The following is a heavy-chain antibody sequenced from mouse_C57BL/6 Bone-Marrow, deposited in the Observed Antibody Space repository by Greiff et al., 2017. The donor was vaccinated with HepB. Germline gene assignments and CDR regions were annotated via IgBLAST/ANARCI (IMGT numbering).Heavy chain of an antibody. CDR3: VLYYYGSSSWYFDV. CDR2: IYPGSGST. CDR1: GYTFPSYW. D-gene: IGHD1-1*01. J-gene: IGHJ1*03. V-gene: IGHV1-55*01. Sequence: LQQPGAELVKPGASVKMSCKASGYTFPSYWITWVKQRPGQGLEWVGDIYPGSGSTNYNEKFKSKATLTVETSSSTAYMQLSSLTSEDSAVYYCVLYYYGSSSWYFDVWGTGTTVTVSS.